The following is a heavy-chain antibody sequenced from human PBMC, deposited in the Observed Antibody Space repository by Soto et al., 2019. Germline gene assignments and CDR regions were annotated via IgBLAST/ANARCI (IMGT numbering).Heavy chain of an antibody. D-gene: IGHD3-10*01. CDR2: INRNGGSA. Sequence: EVQLLDSGGGLVQPGGSLRLSCEASGFTFSSYAMSWVRQAPGKGLEWVSSINRNGGSANYADSVKGRFTISRDDSKNILSLQMNSPRAEDTAIYYWAKNYYLDCWGQGTLVTVSS. J-gene: IGHJ4*02. V-gene: IGHV3-23*01. CDR1: GFTFSSYA. CDR3: AKNYYLDC.